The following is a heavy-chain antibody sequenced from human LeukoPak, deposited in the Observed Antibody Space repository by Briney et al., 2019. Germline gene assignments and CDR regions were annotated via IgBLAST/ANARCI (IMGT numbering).Heavy chain of an antibody. CDR3: AREGAAAGLYYYMDV. D-gene: IGHD6-13*01. Sequence: SETLSLTCTVSGGSICSYYWSWIRQPAGKGLEWIGRIYTSGSPNYNPSLKSRVTMSVDTSKNQFSLKLSSVTAADTAVYYCAREGAAAGLYYYMDVWGKGTTVTVSS. CDR2: IYTSGSP. J-gene: IGHJ6*03. V-gene: IGHV4-4*07. CDR1: GGSICSYY.